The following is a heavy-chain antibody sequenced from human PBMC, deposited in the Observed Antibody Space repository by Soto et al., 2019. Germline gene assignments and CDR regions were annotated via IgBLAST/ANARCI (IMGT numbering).Heavy chain of an antibody. V-gene: IGHV4-30-2*01. J-gene: IGHJ5*02. Sequence: SETLSLTCNMSGDSYSISTYSWSWIRQPPGKALQWIGFIYQSGVTSYNPSLASRVSISLDKSNNQCSLKLKSVTAADTAVYFCAGMPYTSGLRFDPWGPGTLVTVSS. CDR1: GDSYSISTYS. D-gene: IGHD6-19*01. CDR2: IYQSGVT. CDR3: AGMPYTSGLRFDP.